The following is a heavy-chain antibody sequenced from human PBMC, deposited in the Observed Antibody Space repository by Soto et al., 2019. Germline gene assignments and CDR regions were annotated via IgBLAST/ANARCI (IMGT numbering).Heavy chain of an antibody. Sequence: SGPTLVNPTQTLTLTCTFSGFSLSTSGMCVSWIRQPPGKALEWLALIDWDDDKYYSTSLKTRLTISKDTSKNQVVLTMTNMDPVDTATYYCARYMVRGVIRGFDYWGQGTLVTVSS. D-gene: IGHD3-10*01. J-gene: IGHJ4*02. CDR2: IDWDDDK. V-gene: IGHV2-70*01. CDR1: GFSLSTSGMC. CDR3: ARYMVRGVIRGFDY.